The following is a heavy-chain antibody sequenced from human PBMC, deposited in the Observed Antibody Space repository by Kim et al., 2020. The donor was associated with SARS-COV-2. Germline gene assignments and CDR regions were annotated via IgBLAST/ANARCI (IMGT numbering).Heavy chain of an antibody. D-gene: IGHD3-10*01. J-gene: IGHJ6*02. V-gene: IGHV4-34*01. Sequence: SETLSLTCAVYGGSFSGYYWSWIRQPPGKGLEWIGEINHSGSTNYNPSLKSRVTISVDTSKNQFSLKLSSVTAADTAVYYCARGEPGVSGLRITMVRGVIGGGMDVWGQGTTVTVSS. CDR2: INHSGST. CDR3: ARGEPGVSGLRITMVRGVIGGGMDV. CDR1: GGSFSGYY.